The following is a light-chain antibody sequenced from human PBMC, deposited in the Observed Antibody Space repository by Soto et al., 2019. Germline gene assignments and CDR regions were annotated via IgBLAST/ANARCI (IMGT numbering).Light chain of an antibody. CDR1: QFVSSRS. Sequence: EIVLTQSPGTLSLSPGESATLLCRASQFVSSRSLAWYQQKLGQAPRLLIYGASNRATGIPGRFSASGSGTDFPLTITPLEPEDFAVYFCQQDANSPITFGQGTRLEIK. CDR3: QQDANSPIT. CDR2: GAS. J-gene: IGKJ5*01. V-gene: IGKV3-20*01.